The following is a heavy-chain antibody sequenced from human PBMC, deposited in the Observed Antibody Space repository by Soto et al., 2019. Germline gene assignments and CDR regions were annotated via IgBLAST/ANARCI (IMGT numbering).Heavy chain of an antibody. CDR1: GFTFDDYG. CDR2: INWNGGST. CDR3: ARDKLLWFGEIDAFDI. D-gene: IGHD3-10*01. J-gene: IGHJ3*02. V-gene: IGHV3-20*01. Sequence: GGSLRLSCAASGFTFDDYGMSWVRQAPGKGLEWVSGINWNGGSTGYADSVKGRFTISRDNAKNSLYLQMNSLRAEDTALYHCARDKLLWFGEIDAFDIWGQGTMVTVSS.